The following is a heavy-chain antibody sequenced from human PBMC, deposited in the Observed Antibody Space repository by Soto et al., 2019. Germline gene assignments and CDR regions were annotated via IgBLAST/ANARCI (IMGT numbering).Heavy chain of an antibody. CDR3: ARDRRAIVGATTSYYYYGMDV. CDR2: IIPIFGTA. J-gene: IGHJ6*02. V-gene: IGHV1-69*13. CDR1: GGTFSSYA. D-gene: IGHD1-26*01. Sequence: GASVKVSCKASGGTFSSYAISWVRQAPGQGLEWMGGIIPIFGTANYAQKFQGRVTITADESTSTAYMELSSLRSEDTAVYYCARDRRAIVGATTSYYYYGMDVWGQGTTVTVS.